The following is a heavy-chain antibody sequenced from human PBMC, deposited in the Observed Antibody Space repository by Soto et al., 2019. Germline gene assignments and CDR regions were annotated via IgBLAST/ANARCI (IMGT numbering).Heavy chain of an antibody. CDR3: ASPPRATVTDNIFDY. J-gene: IGHJ4*02. D-gene: IGHD4-17*01. CDR2: ISGSDGST. V-gene: IGHV3-23*01. CDR1: GLTFNSYA. Sequence: GGSLIRSCAASGLTFNSYAMSWVRQAPGKGLEWVSAISGSDGSTYYADSVKGRFTISRDNSKNTLYLQMSSLRAEDTAVYYCASPPRATVTDNIFDYWGQGTLVTVSS.